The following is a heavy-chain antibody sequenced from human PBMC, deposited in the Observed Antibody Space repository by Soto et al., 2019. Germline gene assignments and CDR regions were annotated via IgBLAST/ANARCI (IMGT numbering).Heavy chain of an antibody. CDR3: ARQPLHNYYDSSGGYFDY. V-gene: IGHV5-51*01. J-gene: IGHJ4*02. Sequence: PGESLKISCKGSGYSFTSYWIGWVRQMPGKGLEWMGIIYPGDSDTRYSPSLQGQVTISADKSISTAYLQWSSLKASDTAMYYCARQPLHNYYDSSGGYFDYWGQGTLVTVSS. CDR2: IYPGDSDT. D-gene: IGHD3-22*01. CDR1: GYSFTSYW.